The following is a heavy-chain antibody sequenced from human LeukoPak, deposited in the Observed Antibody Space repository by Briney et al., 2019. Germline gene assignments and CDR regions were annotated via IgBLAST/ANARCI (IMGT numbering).Heavy chain of an antibody. CDR1: SGSISSGGYY. V-gene: IGHV4-31*03. D-gene: IGHD3-22*01. CDR3: ARGIYYDSSGYERPDDAFDI. Sequence: SQTLSLTCTVSSGSISSGGYYWSWIRQHPGKGLEWIGYIYYSGSTYYNPSLKSRVTISVDTSKNQFSLKLSSVTAADTAVYYCARGIYYDSSGYERPDDAFDIWGQGTMVTVSS. CDR2: IYYSGST. J-gene: IGHJ3*02.